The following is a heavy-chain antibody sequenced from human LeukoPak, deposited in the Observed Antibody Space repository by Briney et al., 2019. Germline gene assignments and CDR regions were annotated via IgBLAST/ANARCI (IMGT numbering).Heavy chain of an antibody. Sequence: SETLSLTCTVSGGSIGSGSYYWSWIRQPAGKGLEWIGYVFYIGSTNYNPSLQSRVTISLETSKNQFSLRLTSVTAADTAVYYCARQDSSGWLFDHWGQGTLVTVSS. CDR3: ARQDSSGWLFDH. V-gene: IGHV4-61*10. J-gene: IGHJ4*02. CDR2: VFYIGST. CDR1: GGSIGSGSYY. D-gene: IGHD6-19*01.